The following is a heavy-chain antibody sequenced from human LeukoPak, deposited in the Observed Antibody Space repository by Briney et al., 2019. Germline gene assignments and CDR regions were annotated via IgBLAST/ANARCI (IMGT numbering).Heavy chain of an antibody. V-gene: IGHV4-4*07. CDR3: ARGGYEYYYMDV. CDR1: GGSTNNYY. Sequence: PSETLSLTCTVSGGSTNNYYWTWIRQPAGKGLEWIGRIYTSGSTNYNPSLKSRVTMSVDTSKSQFSLKLSSVTAADTAVYYCARGGYEYYYMDVWGKGTTVTVSS. D-gene: IGHD3-16*01. CDR2: IYTSGST. J-gene: IGHJ6*03.